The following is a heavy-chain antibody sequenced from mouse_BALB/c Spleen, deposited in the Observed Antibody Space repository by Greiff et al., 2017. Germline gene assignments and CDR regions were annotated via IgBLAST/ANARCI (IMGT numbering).Heavy chain of an antibody. CDR1: GFNIKDTY. CDR3: ARSHSYYFDY. CDR2: IDPANGNT. Sequence: EVKLVESGAELVKPGASVKLSCTASGFNIKDTYMHWVKQRPEQGLEWIGRIDPANGNTKYDPKFQGKATITADTSSNTAYLQLSSLTSEDTAVYYCARSHSYYFDYWGQGTTLTVSS. D-gene: IGHD6-2*01. V-gene: IGHV14-3*02. J-gene: IGHJ2*01.